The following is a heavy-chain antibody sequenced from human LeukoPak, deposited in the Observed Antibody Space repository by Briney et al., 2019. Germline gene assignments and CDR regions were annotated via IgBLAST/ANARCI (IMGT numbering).Heavy chain of an antibody. V-gene: IGHV3-23*01. J-gene: IGHJ4*02. CDR3: AVLRVTTGGY. Sequence: GGSLRLSCAASGFTFSSYAMSWVRQAPGKGPEWVSAISGGGDTIYYADSVKGRFTISRDNSKNTLYLQMNSLRAEDTAVYYCAVLRVTTGGYWGQGTLVTVSS. CDR2: ISGGGDTI. D-gene: IGHD4-17*01. CDR1: GFTFSSYA.